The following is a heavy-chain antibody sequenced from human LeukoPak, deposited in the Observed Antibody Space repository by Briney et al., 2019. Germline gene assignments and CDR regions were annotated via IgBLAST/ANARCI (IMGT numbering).Heavy chain of an antibody. CDR2: IKQDGSVK. CDR3: ARDPGAFDY. CDR1: GFTFTSFW. Sequence: HPGGSLRLSCAASGFTFTSFWMSWVRQAPGKGLEWVANIKQDGSVKNYVDSVKGRFTISRDNANNSLYLQMSSLRAEDTAVYYCARDPGAFDYWGQGTLVTVSS. V-gene: IGHV3-7*01. J-gene: IGHJ4*02.